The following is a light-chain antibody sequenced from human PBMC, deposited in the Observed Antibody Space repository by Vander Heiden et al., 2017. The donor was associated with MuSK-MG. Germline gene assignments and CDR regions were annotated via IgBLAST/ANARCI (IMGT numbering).Light chain of an antibody. CDR1: NSHVSTYNY. V-gene: IGLV2-14*03. J-gene: IGLJ1*01. Sequence: QSALTQPASLSGSPGPSITISCTGTNSHVSTYNYVSWYQHHPGKGPKLIIHDVTNRPSGVSPRFSGSKSGNTASLTISGLQAEDEADYYCSSYTTSSTFYVFGTGTKVTVL. CDR2: DVT. CDR3: SSYTTSSTFYV.